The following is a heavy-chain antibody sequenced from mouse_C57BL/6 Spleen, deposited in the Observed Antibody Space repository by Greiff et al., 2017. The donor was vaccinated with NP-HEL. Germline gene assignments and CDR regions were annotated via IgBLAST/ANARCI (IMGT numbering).Heavy chain of an antibody. J-gene: IGHJ4*01. CDR2: INPSSGYT. CDR3: ARSYGNYDAMDY. CDR1: GYTFTSYT. Sequence: ESGAELARPGASVKISCKASGYTFTSYTMHWVKQRPGQGLEWIGYINPSSGYTKYNQKFKDKATLTADKSSSTAYMQLSSLTSEDSAVYYCARSYGNYDAMDYWGQGTSVTVSS. V-gene: IGHV1-4*01. D-gene: IGHD2-10*02.